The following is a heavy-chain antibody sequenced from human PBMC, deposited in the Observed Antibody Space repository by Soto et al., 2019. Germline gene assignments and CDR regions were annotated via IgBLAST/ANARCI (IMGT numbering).Heavy chain of an antibody. V-gene: IGHV4-31*03. Sequence: PSETLSLTCSVSGASIRSGGYYWSWLRQSPGKGLEWIVHIYYTGSTFYSPSLKSRLTISLDTSKNQFSLDLRSVTAADTAMYYCARIEMASIKWGRGTLVTVSS. CDR1: GASIRSGGYY. CDR3: ARIEMASIK. CDR2: IYYTGST. J-gene: IGHJ4*02.